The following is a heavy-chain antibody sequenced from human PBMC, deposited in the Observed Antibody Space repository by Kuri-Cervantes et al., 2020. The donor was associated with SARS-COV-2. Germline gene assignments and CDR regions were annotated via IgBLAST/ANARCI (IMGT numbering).Heavy chain of an antibody. D-gene: IGHD2-2*01. Sequence: SETLSLTCTVSGDSISSSRYYWGWIRQPPGKGLEWIGSMYYSGSTNYNPSLKSRVTMSVDTSKNQFSLKLSSVTAADTAVYYCAKDIGVVPAASTLAWFDPWGQGTLVTVSS. V-gene: IGHV4-39*07. CDR1: GDSISSSRYY. J-gene: IGHJ5*02. CDR3: AKDIGVVPAASTLAWFDP. CDR2: MYYSGST.